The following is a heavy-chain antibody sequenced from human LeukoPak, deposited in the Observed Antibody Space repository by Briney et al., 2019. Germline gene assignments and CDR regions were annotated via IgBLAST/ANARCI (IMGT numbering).Heavy chain of an antibody. V-gene: IGHV4-39*01. Sequence: PSETLSLTCTVSGGSISSTSYYWDWIRQPPGKGLEWIGTIYYTGSTYYNPSLKSRVTISVDTSKNQFSLKLNSVTAADTAVYYCARVYYYGSGSYYKADAFDIWGQGTMVTVSS. D-gene: IGHD3-10*01. J-gene: IGHJ3*02. CDR3: ARVYYYGSGSYYKADAFDI. CDR1: GGSISSTSYY. CDR2: IYYTGST.